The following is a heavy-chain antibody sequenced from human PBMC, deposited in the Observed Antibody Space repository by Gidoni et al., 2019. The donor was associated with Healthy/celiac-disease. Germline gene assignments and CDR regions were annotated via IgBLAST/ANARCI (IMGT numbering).Heavy chain of an antibody. J-gene: IGHJ4*02. CDR2: INPSGGST. CDR3: AREGGNYYDSSGYVTFDY. Sequence: QVQLVQSGAEVKKPGASVKVSCKASGYTFTSYYMHWVRQAPGQGLEWMGIINPSGGSTSYAQKFQGRVTMTRDTSTSTVYMVLSSLRSEDTAVYYCAREGGNYYDSSGYVTFDYWGQGTLVTVSS. V-gene: IGHV1-46*01. CDR1: GYTFTSYY. D-gene: IGHD3-22*01.